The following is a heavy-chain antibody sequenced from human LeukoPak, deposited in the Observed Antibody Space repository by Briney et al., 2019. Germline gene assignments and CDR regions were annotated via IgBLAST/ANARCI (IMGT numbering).Heavy chain of an antibody. Sequence: SETLSFTCTVSDGSIGSDYWTWIRQPPGKGLEYIGYIYYTGGTNYNPSLKSRVTISVDTSKNQFSLKLSSVTAADTAVYFCAKYGNSGWVIDNWGQGTLVTVSS. CDR3: AKYGNSGWVIDN. D-gene: IGHD6-19*01. CDR2: IYYTGGT. CDR1: DGSIGSDY. V-gene: IGHV4-59*08. J-gene: IGHJ4*02.